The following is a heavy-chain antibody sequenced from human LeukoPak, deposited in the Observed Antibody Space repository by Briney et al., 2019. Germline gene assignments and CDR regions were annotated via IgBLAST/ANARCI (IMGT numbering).Heavy chain of an antibody. CDR1: GYTFTGYY. J-gene: IGHJ5*02. Sequence: ASVKVSCKASGYTFTGYYMHWVRQAPGQGLEWMGWINPNSGGTNYAQKFQGRVTMTRDTSISTAYMELSRLRSDDTAVYYCARALPRISGSYRQGANWFDPWGQGTLVTVSS. D-gene: IGHD1-26*01. CDR2: INPNSGGT. CDR3: ARALPRISGSYRQGANWFDP. V-gene: IGHV1-2*02.